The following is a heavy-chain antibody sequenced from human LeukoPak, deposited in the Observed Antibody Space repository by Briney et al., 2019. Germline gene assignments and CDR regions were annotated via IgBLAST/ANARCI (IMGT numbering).Heavy chain of an antibody. CDR2: IKEDGSEK. CDR1: GFSFSNYW. CDR3: ARDEFRPLGY. V-gene: IGHV3-7*01. J-gene: IGHJ4*02. Sequence: GGSLRLSCAASGFSFSNYWMSWVRQAPGNGLEWVANIKEDGSEKYYVDSVKGRFTISRDNAKNSLYLQMNSLRAEDTALHYCARDEFRPLGYWGQGTLVTVSS.